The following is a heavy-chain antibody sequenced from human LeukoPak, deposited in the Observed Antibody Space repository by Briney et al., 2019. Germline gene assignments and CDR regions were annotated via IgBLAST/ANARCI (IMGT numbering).Heavy chain of an antibody. CDR3: ARGRPYYYDSSGSVSFWFDP. CDR2: IYYSGST. Sequence: PSETLSLTCTVSGGSISSGGYYWSWIRQHSGKGLEWIGYIYYSGSTYYNPSLKSRVTISVDTSKNQFSLKLSSVTAADTAVYYCARGRPYYYDSSGSVSFWFDPWGQGTLVTVSS. V-gene: IGHV4-31*03. J-gene: IGHJ5*02. D-gene: IGHD3-22*01. CDR1: GGSISSGGYY.